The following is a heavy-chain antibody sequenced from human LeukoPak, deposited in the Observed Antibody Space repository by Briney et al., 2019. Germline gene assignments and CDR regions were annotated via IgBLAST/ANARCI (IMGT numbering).Heavy chain of an antibody. V-gene: IGHV4-31*03. J-gene: IGHJ5*02. CDR1: GGSISSGGYY. D-gene: IGHD3-22*01. CDR2: IYYSGST. Sequence: PSETLSLTCTVSGGSISSGGYYWSWIHQHPGKGLEWIGDIYYSGSTYYNPSLKSRVTISVDTSKTHFSLKLSSVTAADTAVYYCARDLGNYYDSSAHRTNWFDPWGQGTLVTVSS. CDR3: ARDLGNYYDSSAHRTNWFDP.